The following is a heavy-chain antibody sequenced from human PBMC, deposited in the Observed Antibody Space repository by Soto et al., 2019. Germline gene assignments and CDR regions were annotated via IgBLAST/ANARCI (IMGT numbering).Heavy chain of an antibody. J-gene: IGHJ4*02. CDR1: GFTFSSYA. Sequence: GGSLRLSCAASGFTFSSYAMSWVRQAPGKGLEWVSAISGSGGSTYYADSVKGRFTISRDNSKNTLYLQMNSLRAEDTAVYYCAKDLVTTGDVSIQKIYNYFDYWGQGTLVTVSS. V-gene: IGHV3-23*01. D-gene: IGHD4-17*01. CDR2: ISGSGGST. CDR3: AKDLVTTGDVSIQKIYNYFDY.